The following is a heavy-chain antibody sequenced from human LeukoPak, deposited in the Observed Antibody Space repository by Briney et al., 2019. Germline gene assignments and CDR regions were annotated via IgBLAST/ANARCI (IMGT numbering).Heavy chain of an antibody. Sequence: GGSLRLSCAASGFTFSTYWMNWFRQTPGKGLEWVAKIKADGGEKDHVASVKGRFTISRDNAKNSLYLQMNSLRAEDTAVYYCARGEYDFWSGYPPYYYYMDVWGKGTTVTVSS. D-gene: IGHD3-3*01. CDR1: GFTFSTYW. CDR2: IKADGGEK. J-gene: IGHJ6*03. V-gene: IGHV3-7*01. CDR3: ARGEYDFWSGYPPYYYYMDV.